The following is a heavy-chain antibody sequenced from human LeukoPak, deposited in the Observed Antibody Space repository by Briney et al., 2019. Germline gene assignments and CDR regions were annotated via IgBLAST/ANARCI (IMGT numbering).Heavy chain of an antibody. CDR2: ISGSGGST. D-gene: IGHD3-22*01. CDR3: AKDSWGYYDSSGYPDQGY. Sequence: GGSLRLSCAASGFTFSSYAMSWVRQAPGKGLEWVSAISGSGGSTYYADSVKGRFTISRDNPKNTLYLQMNSLRAEDTAVYYCAKDSWGYYDSSGYPDQGYWGQGTLVTVSS. CDR1: GFTFSSYA. V-gene: IGHV3-23*01. J-gene: IGHJ4*02.